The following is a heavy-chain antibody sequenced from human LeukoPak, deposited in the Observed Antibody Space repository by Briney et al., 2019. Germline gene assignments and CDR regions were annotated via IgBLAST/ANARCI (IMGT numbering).Heavy chain of an antibody. CDR2: IYPGDSDT. CDR1: GYSFTSYW. D-gene: IGHD1-26*01. Sequence: GESLKISCKGSGYSFTSYWIGWVRQMPGKGLEWMGIIYPGDSDTRYSPSFQGQVTISADKSISTAYLQWSSLKASDTAMYYCARQSVGATYEFSWFDPWGQGTLVTVSS. CDR3: ARQSVGATYEFSWFDP. J-gene: IGHJ5*02. V-gene: IGHV5-51*01.